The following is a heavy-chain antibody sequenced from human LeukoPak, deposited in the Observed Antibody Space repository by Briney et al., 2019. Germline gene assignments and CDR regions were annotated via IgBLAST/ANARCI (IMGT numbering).Heavy chain of an antibody. CDR2: IYYSGST. Sequence: SETLSLTCTVSGGSISSYYWSWIRQPPGKGLEWIGYIYYSGSTNYNPSLKSRVTISVDTSKNQFSLKLSSVTAADTAVYYCARRNYYDSSGYYSRWGQGTLVTVSS. D-gene: IGHD3-22*01. J-gene: IGHJ4*02. V-gene: IGHV4-59*13. CDR1: GGSISSYY. CDR3: ARRNYYDSSGYYSR.